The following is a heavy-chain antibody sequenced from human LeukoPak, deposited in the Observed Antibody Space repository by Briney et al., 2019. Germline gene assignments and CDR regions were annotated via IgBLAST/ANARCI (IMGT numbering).Heavy chain of an antibody. D-gene: IGHD3-22*01. V-gene: IGHV3-23*01. CDR1: GLTFSRSA. CDR3: AKDGLYYDGSEHVYYFDS. CDR2: IIYSGGAT. Sequence: GGSLRLSCAASGLTFSRSAMTWVRQGPGTGLEFVASIIYSGGATYYADSVKGRFTISRDNSKNTLYLQMNSLRAEDTALYYCAKDGLYYDGSEHVYYFDSWGQGTLVTVSS. J-gene: IGHJ4*02.